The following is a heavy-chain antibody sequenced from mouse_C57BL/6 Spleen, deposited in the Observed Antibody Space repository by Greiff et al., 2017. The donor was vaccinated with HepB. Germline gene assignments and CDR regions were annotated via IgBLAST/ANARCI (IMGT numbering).Heavy chain of an antibody. J-gene: IGHJ2*01. CDR1: GFTFSSYG. CDR3: ARQGPGFDY. CDR2: ISSGGSYT. Sequence: EVKLVESGGDLVKPGGSLKLSCAASGFTFSSYGMSWVRQTPDKRLEWVATISSGGSYTYYPDSVKGRFTISRDNAKNTLYLQMSSLKSEDTAMYYCARQGPGFDYWGQGTTLTVSS. D-gene: IGHD3-3*01. V-gene: IGHV5-6*01.